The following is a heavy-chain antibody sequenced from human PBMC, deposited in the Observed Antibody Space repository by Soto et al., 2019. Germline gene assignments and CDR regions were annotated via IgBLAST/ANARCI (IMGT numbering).Heavy chain of an antibody. V-gene: IGHV4-59*01. Sequence: QVQLQESGPGLVKPLETLSLTCTVPGGSITSYYWSWVRQPPGKGLEWVGYIYYNGNINYNPSLKSRLTISLDTSKNQFSLRLSSVTAADTAVYYWATGRVYFGSEYWGPGTLVTVSS. D-gene: IGHD3-10*01. CDR3: ATGRVYFGSEY. J-gene: IGHJ1*01. CDR1: GGSITSYY. CDR2: IYYNGNI.